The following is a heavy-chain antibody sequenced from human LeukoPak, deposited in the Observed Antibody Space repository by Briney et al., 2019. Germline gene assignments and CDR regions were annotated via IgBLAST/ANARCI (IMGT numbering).Heavy chain of an antibody. CDR2: IIPIFGTA. Sequence: SVKVSCKASGGTFSSYAISWVRQAPGQGLERMGGIIPIFGTANYAQKFQGRVTITADESTSTAYMELSSLRSEDTAVYYCAMAWFGELLIFVGLDYWGQGTLVTVSS. CDR1: GGTFSSYA. CDR3: AMAWFGELLIFVGLDY. V-gene: IGHV1-69*13. J-gene: IGHJ4*02. D-gene: IGHD3-10*01.